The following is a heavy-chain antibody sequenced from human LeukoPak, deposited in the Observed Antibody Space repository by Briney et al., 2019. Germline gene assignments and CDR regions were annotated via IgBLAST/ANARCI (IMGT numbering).Heavy chain of an antibody. CDR1: RYTFTGYY. Sequence: ASVKVSCKASRYTFTGYYMHWVRQAPGQGLEWMGWINPNSGGTNYAQKFQGRATMTRDTSISTAYMELSRLRSDDTAVYYCARGYSGYDFYYYYYMDVWGKGTTVTVSS. D-gene: IGHD5-12*01. V-gene: IGHV1-2*02. J-gene: IGHJ6*03. CDR3: ARGYSGYDFYYYYYMDV. CDR2: INPNSGGT.